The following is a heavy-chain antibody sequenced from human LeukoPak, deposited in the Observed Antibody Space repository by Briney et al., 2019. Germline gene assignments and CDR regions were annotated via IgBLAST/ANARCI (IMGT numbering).Heavy chain of an antibody. J-gene: IGHJ5*02. CDR3: TTIRGYSYAFGP. CDR1: GFTFSHAW. D-gene: IGHD5-18*01. Sequence: GGSLRLSCAGSGFTFSHAWMSWVRQAPGKGLEWVGRIKSKTDGGTTDYAAPVKGRFTISRDDSKNKLFLQMNSLETEDTAVYYCTTIRGYSYAFGPWGQGTLVTVSS. V-gene: IGHV3-15*01. CDR2: IKSKTDGGTT.